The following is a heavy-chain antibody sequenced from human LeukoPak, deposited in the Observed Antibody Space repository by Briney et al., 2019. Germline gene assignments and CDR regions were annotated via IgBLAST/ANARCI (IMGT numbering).Heavy chain of an antibody. CDR3: ARDLIRVYDSSGYYYNWFDP. D-gene: IGHD3-22*01. J-gene: IGHJ5*02. Sequence: ASVKVSCKASGGTFSSYAISWVRQAPGQGLEWMGGIIPIFGTANYAQKFQGRVTITTDESTSTAHMELSSLRSEDTAVYYCARDLIRVYDSSGYYYNWFDPWGQGTLVTVSS. V-gene: IGHV1-69*05. CDR2: IIPIFGTA. CDR1: GGTFSSYA.